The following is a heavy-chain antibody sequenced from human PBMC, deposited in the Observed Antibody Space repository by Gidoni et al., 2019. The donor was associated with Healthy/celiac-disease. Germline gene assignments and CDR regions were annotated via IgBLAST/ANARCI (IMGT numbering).Heavy chain of an antibody. CDR3: ATMTTVPYYYYYGMDV. Sequence: QVQLQQWGAGLLKPSETLSLTCAVYGGSFSGYYWSWIRQPPGKGLEWIGEINHSGSTNYNPSLKSRVTISVDTSKNQFSLKLSSVTAADTAVYYCATMTTVPYYYYYGMDVWGQGTTVTVSS. J-gene: IGHJ6*02. CDR1: GGSFSGYY. D-gene: IGHD4-4*01. CDR2: INHSGST. V-gene: IGHV4-34*01.